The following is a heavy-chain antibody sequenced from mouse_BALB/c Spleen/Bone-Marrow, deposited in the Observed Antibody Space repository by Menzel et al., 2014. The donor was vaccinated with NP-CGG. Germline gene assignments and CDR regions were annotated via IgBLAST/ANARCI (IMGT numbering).Heavy chain of an antibody. CDR1: GYSITSGYG. CDR3: VRETKVVADFDY. CDR2: IHYSGNT. V-gene: IGHV3-1*02. Sequence: EVKLMESGPDLVKPSQSLSLTCTVTGYSITSGYGWHWIRQSPGNKLEWMGYIHYSGNTDYNPSLKSRISITRDTSKNQFFLQLNSVTTEDTATYYCVRETKVVADFDYWGQGTTLTVSS. J-gene: IGHJ2*01. D-gene: IGHD1-1*01.